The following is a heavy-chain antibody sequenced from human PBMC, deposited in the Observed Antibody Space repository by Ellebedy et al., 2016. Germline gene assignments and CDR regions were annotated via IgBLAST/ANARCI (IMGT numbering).Heavy chain of an antibody. V-gene: IGHV1-69*06. D-gene: IGHD3-10*01. CDR2: IIPIFGTA. CDR1: GGTFSSYA. Sequence: SVKVSXKASGGTFSSYAISWVRQAPGQGLEWMGGIIPIFGTANYAQKFQGRVTITADKSTSTAYMELSSLRSEDTAVYYCARAGFRDSRFDPWGQGTLVTVSS. CDR3: ARAGFRDSRFDP. J-gene: IGHJ5*02.